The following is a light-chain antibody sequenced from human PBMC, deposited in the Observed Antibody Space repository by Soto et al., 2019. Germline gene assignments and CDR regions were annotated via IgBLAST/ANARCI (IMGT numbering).Light chain of an antibody. CDR3: QQYNNWPLT. J-gene: IGKJ4*01. Sequence: MTQSPSTLSGSVGDRVTITCRASQTITGNLTWYQQKPGQAPRLLIYDASTRATGIPARFSGSGSGTEFTLTISSLQSEDFAVYYCQQYNNWPLTFGGGTKVDIK. CDR1: QTITGN. CDR2: DAS. V-gene: IGKV3-15*01.